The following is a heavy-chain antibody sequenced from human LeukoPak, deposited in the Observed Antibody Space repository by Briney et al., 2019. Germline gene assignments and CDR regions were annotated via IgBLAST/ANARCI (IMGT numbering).Heavy chain of an antibody. CDR2: INPNSGGT. Sequence: ASVKVSCKASGYTFTGYYMHWVRQAPGQGLEWMGWINPNSGGTNYAQKFQGRVTMTRDTSISTAYMELSRLRSDDTAVYYCARDSVYGDYYFDYWGQGTLVTVSS. CDR1: GYTFTGYY. CDR3: ARDSVYGDYYFDY. D-gene: IGHD4-17*01. V-gene: IGHV1-2*02. J-gene: IGHJ4*02.